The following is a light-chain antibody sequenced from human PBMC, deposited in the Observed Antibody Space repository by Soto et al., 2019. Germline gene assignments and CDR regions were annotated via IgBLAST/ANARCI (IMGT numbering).Light chain of an antibody. CDR2: EVS. J-gene: IGLJ1*01. CDR3: SSYAGSNNSYV. Sequence: QSVLTQPPSASGSPGQSVTISCTGTSSDVGGYNYVSWYQQHPGKAPKLMIYEVSKRPSGVPDRFSGSKSGNTASLTVSGLQAEDEAVYYCSSYAGSNNSYVFGTGTKVTVL. V-gene: IGLV2-8*01. CDR1: SSDVGGYNY.